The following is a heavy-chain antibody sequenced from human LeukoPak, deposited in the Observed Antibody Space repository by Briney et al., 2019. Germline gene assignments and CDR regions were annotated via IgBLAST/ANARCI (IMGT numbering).Heavy chain of an antibody. J-gene: IGHJ4*02. Sequence: PSQTLSLTCTVSGGSISSGGYYWSWIRQHPGKGLEWIGYIYYSGSTYYNPSLKSRVTISVDTSKNQFSLKLSSVTAADTAVYYCARLTAAGSYYFDYWGQGTLVTVSS. CDR1: GGSISSGGYY. V-gene: IGHV4-31*03. CDR2: IYYSGST. D-gene: IGHD6-13*01. CDR3: ARLTAAGSYYFDY.